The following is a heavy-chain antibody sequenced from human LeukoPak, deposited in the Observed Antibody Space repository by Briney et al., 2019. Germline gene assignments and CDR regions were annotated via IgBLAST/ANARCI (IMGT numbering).Heavy chain of an antibody. Sequence: GGSLRLSCAASGFTFSDYYMSWIRQAPGKGLEWVSYISSSGSAIYYADSAKGRFTISRDNAKNSLYLQMNSLRAEDTAVYYCARDMGRSSYTVHYWGQGTLVTVSS. J-gene: IGHJ4*02. D-gene: IGHD3-16*02. CDR1: GFTFSDYY. V-gene: IGHV3-11*01. CDR3: ARDMGRSSYTVHY. CDR2: ISSSGSAI.